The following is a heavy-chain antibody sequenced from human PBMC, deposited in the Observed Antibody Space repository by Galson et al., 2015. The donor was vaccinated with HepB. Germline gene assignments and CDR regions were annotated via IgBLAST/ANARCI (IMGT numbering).Heavy chain of an antibody. V-gene: IGHV3-30*03. CDR1: GFTFSSYG. J-gene: IGHJ4*02. Sequence: SLRLSCAASGFTFSSYGMHWVRQAPGKGLEWVAVISYDGSNKYYADSVKGRFTISRDNAKKSLYLQMNSLGGEDTAVFYCARHTIFGYIDYWGQGTLVTVSS. CDR2: ISYDGSNK. D-gene: IGHD3-3*01. CDR3: ARHTIFGYIDY.